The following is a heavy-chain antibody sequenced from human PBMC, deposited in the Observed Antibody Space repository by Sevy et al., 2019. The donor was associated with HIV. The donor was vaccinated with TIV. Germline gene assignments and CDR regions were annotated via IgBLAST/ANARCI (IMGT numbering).Heavy chain of an antibody. D-gene: IGHD3-22*01. V-gene: IGHV3-23*01. CDR2: ISGSGTRT. J-gene: IGHJ6*03. Sequence: GGSLRLSCAVSGFSFDSYGMTWVRQAPGKGLEWVSGISGSGTRTYYADSVKGRFIISRDNSKNTLYLQMNSLRSEETAICYCGKGGGGHYDPDEIGYYFYYYNMDVWGKGTTVTVSS. CDR3: GKGGGGHYDPDEIGYYFYYYNMDV. CDR1: GFSFDSYG.